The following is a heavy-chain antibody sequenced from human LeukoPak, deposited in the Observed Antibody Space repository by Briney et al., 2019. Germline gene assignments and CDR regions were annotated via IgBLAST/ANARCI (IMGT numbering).Heavy chain of an antibody. CDR3: VSGCGGDCYLFDY. J-gene: IGHJ4*02. Sequence: GGSLRLSCAASGFTFSNYAMHWVRQAPGKGLEWVAVISYDGSNEYYADSVKGQYTISRDNSKNTLYLQMNSLRTGDTAVYYCVSGCGGDCYLFDYWGQGTLVTVSS. CDR1: GFTFSNYA. CDR2: ISYDGSNE. D-gene: IGHD2-21*02. V-gene: IGHV3-30-3*01.